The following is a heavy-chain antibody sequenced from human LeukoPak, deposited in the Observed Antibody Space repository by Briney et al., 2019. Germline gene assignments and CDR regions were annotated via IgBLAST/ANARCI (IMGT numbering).Heavy chain of an antibody. CDR1: GGSISSYY. CDR2: IYYSGST. Sequence: PSETLSLTFTVSGGSISSYYWSWIRQPPGKGLEWIGYIYYSGSTNYNPSLKSRVTISVDTSKNQFSLKLSSVTAADTAVYYCAGAEAGEQWLDYFDYWGQGTLVTVSS. CDR3: AGAEAGEQWLDYFDY. D-gene: IGHD6-19*01. V-gene: IGHV4-59*01. J-gene: IGHJ4*02.